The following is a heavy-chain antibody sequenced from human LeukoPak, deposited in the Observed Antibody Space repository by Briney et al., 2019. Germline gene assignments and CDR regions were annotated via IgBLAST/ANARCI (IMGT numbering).Heavy chain of an antibody. CDR3: ARGRFWSGYYTPLWY. CDR2: ISYDGSNK. Sequence: GGSLRLSCAASGFTFSSYAMHWVRQAPGKGLEWVAVISYDGSNKYYADSVKGRITISRDNSKNTLYLQMNSLRAEDTAVYYCARGRFWSGYYTPLWYWGQGTLVTVSS. V-gene: IGHV3-30*01. CDR1: GFTFSSYA. J-gene: IGHJ4*02. D-gene: IGHD3-3*01.